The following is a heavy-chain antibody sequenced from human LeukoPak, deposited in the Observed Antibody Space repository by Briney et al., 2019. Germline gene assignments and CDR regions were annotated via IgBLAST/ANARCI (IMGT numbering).Heavy chain of an antibody. Sequence: PGGSLRLSCAASGFTFSSYAMSWVRQAPGKGLEWVSAISGAGGITYNADSVKGRFTISRDNSKNTLYLQMNSLRAEDTAVYYCAKLLDHDSRGYVAYWGQGTLVTVSS. D-gene: IGHD3-22*01. J-gene: IGHJ4*02. CDR1: GFTFSSYA. V-gene: IGHV3-23*01. CDR3: AKLLDHDSRGYVAY. CDR2: ISGAGGIT.